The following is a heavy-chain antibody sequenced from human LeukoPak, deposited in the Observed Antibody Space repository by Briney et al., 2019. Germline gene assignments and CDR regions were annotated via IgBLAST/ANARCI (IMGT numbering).Heavy chain of an antibody. CDR2: IYGDGRT. CDR1: ELTVSGDF. CDR3: VRDLSTTRDS. V-gene: IGHV3-66*01. D-gene: IGHD1-1*01. J-gene: IGHJ5*01. Sequence: PGGSLRLSCAASELTVSGDFIYWVRQAPGKGLEWVSSIYGDGRTYYADSVKGRRTISRDNSKNTVYLHMNGLRAEDTGIYYCVRDLSTTRDSWGQGIPVTVSS.